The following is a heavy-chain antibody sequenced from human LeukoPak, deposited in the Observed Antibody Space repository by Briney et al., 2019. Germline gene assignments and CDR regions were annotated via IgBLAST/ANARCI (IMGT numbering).Heavy chain of an antibody. Sequence: GGSLRLSCAASGFTFSSYGMHWVRQAPGKGLEWVAFIRYDGSNKYYADSVGGRFTISRDNSKSTLYLEMNSLRVEDTAIYYCAKETETRGYFDYWGQGTLVTVSS. CDR1: GFTFSSYG. J-gene: IGHJ4*02. D-gene: IGHD3-10*01. CDR3: AKETETRGYFDY. V-gene: IGHV3-30*02. CDR2: IRYDGSNK.